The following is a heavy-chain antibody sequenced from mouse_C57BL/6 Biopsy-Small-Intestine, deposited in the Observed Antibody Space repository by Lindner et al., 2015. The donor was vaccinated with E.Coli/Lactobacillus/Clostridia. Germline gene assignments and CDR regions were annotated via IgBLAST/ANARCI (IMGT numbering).Heavy chain of an antibody. CDR2: IFPHTGVS. CDR3: ARPYYYGRSYDWYFDV. CDR1: GYSFTGYY. V-gene: IGHV1-31*01. D-gene: IGHD1-1*01. Sequence: VQLQESGPELVKPGASVKISCKTSGYSFTGYYIHWVKQSHGNILDWIGYIFPHTGVSSYNQKFKGKATLTVDKSSSTAYMDLRGLTSEDSAVYYCARPYYYGRSYDWYFDVWGTGTTVTVSS. J-gene: IGHJ1*03.